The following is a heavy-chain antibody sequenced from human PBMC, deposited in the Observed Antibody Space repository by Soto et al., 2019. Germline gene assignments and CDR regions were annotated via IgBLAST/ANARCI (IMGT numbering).Heavy chain of an antibody. CDR2: ISYDGSNK. Sequence: QPGGSLRLSCASSGFTFRIYGMHWVRKAPGKGLEWVAVISYDGSNKYYADSVKGRFTISRDNSKNTLYLQMNSLRAEDTAVYYCAKDPYGGYNTGGYYFDYWGQGTLVTVSS. CDR3: AKDPYGGYNTGGYYFDY. CDR1: GFTFRIYG. J-gene: IGHJ4*02. V-gene: IGHV3-30*18. D-gene: IGHD5-12*01.